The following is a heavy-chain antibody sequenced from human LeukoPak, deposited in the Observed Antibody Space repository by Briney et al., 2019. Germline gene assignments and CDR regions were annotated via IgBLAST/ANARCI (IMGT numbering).Heavy chain of an antibody. CDR3: ALGRRGAAGAFDI. Sequence: GESLKISCKGSGYSYTSYWIGWVRQMPGKGLEWMGITYPGDSATRYSPSFQGQVTISADKSISTAYLQWSSLKASDTAKYYCALGRRGAAGAFDIWGQGTLVTVSS. CDR1: GYSYTSYW. D-gene: IGHD3-10*01. J-gene: IGHJ3*02. V-gene: IGHV5-51*01. CDR2: TYPGDSAT.